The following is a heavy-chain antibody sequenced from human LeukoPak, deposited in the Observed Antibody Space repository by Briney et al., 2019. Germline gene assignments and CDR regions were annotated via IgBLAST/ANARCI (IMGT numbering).Heavy chain of an antibody. V-gene: IGHV4-31*03. CDR3: ARGRIVLYYYYGMDV. Sequence: SGTLSLTCTVSGGSISSGGYYWSWIRQHPGKGLGWIGYIYYSGSTYYNPSLKSRVTISVDTSKNQFSLKLSSVTAADTAVYYCARGRIVLYYYYGMDVWGQGTTVTVSS. J-gene: IGHJ6*02. CDR2: IYYSGST. D-gene: IGHD3-16*02. CDR1: GGSISSGGYY.